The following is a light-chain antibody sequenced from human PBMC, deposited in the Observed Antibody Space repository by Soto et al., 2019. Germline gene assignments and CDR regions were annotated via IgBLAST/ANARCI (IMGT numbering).Light chain of an antibody. Sequence: IHMTESQSSVSPSLGDRVTITCRASQIIGSYLHWYQQKPGKAPNLLIAKPSSLERGCPSRLSGSGSGAEFTLTISSLQPDDFANYYCQQYKSDSRTFGQGTKVDI. V-gene: IGKV1-5*03. CDR2: KPS. CDR1: QIIGSY. J-gene: IGKJ1*01. CDR3: QQYKSDSRT.